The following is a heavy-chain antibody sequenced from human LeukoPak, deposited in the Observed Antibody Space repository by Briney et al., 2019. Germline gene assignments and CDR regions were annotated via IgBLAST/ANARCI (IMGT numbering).Heavy chain of an antibody. J-gene: IGHJ4*02. Sequence: PGGSLRLSCAASGFTFSSYSMNWVRQAPGKGLEWVSSISSSSSYIYYADSVKGRFTISRDNAKNSLYLQMNSLRAEDAAVYYCARDGSGYDFDYWGQGTLVTVSS. CDR1: GFTFSSYS. D-gene: IGHD5-12*01. CDR3: ARDGSGYDFDY. CDR2: ISSSSSYI. V-gene: IGHV3-21*01.